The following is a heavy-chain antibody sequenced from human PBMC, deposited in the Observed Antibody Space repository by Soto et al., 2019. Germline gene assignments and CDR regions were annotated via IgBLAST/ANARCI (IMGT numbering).Heavy chain of an antibody. V-gene: IGHV1-69*02. J-gene: IGHJ4*02. CDR2: IIPILGIA. CDR1: GGTFSSYT. CDR3: ARGLDGSGSPNY. D-gene: IGHD3-10*01. Sequence: QVQLVQSGAEVKKPGSSVKVSCKASGGTFSSYTISWVRQAPGQGLEWMGRIIPILGIANYAQKFQGRVTITADKSTSTAYMELSSLRSEDTAVYYCARGLDGSGSPNYWGQGTLVTVSS.